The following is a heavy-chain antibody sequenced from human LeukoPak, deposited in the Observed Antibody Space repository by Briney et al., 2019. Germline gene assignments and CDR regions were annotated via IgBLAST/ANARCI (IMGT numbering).Heavy chain of an antibody. CDR2: ISWNSGSI. J-gene: IGHJ4*02. CDR1: GFTFDDCA. Sequence: PGRSLRLSCAASGFTFDDCAMHWVRQAPGKGLEWVSGISWNSGSIGYADSVKGRFTISRDNAKNSLYLQMNSLRAEDTALYYCAKDVTTGISGTNLLYWGQGTLVTVSS. V-gene: IGHV3-9*01. CDR3: AKDVTTGISGTNLLY. D-gene: IGHD1-7*01.